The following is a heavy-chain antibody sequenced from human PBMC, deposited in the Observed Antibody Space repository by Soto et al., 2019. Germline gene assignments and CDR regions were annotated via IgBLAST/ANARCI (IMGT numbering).Heavy chain of an antibody. Sequence: GGSLGLSCTSCGLPHSSFAMGWVRHAPGKGLECVSVIYGSCRCIEYADSVKGRFTISRDNSKNTVYLQMTDLRADDTAVYYCAKDAVYNDGLWLMDHWGQGTQVTVSS. D-gene: IGHD2-21*01. J-gene: IGHJ4*02. CDR3: AKDAVYNDGLWLMDH. CDR2: IYGSCRCI. V-gene: IGHV3-23*05. CDR1: GLPHSSFA.